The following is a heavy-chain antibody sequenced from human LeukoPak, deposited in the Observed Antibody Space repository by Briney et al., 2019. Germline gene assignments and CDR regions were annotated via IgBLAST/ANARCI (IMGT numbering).Heavy chain of an antibody. V-gene: IGHV3-23*01. Sequence: GGSLRLSCVVSGFTFKTYAMSWVRQAPGKGLEWVSGISDSGGSSFYADSVKGRFSISRDNSKNTLYPQMNSLRAEDTAVYYCAKDCSGWYGGYYFDYWGQGTLVTVSS. CDR2: ISDSGGSS. CDR1: GFTFKTYA. CDR3: AKDCSGWYGGYYFDY. D-gene: IGHD6-19*01. J-gene: IGHJ4*02.